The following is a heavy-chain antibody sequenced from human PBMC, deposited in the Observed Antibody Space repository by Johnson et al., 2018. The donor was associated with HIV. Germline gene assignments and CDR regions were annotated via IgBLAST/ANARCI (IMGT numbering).Heavy chain of an antibody. CDR3: ARDGESQQLPLGDAFDV. CDR2: IYSGGTT. Sequence: EVQLVESGGGVVQPGRSLRLSCAASGFTFSSYAMHWVRQAPGKGLEWVSVIYSGGTTWYADSVKGRFTISRDNSKNTLYLQMSSLRAEDTAMYYCARDGESQQLPLGDAFDVWGQGTMVTVSS. J-gene: IGHJ3*01. CDR1: GFTFSSYA. D-gene: IGHD6-13*01. V-gene: IGHV3-66*01.